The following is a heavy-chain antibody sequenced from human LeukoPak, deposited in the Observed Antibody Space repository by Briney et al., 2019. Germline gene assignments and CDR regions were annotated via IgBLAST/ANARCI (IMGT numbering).Heavy chain of an antibody. CDR3: AGGGTYCGSDCYFSAN. Sequence: GGSLRLSCAASGFTFSRYSMNWVRQAPGKGLEWISYINSGSNAIYYADSVKGRFTISRDNDKNSLFLQMNSLRDEDTAVYYCAGGGTYCGSDCYFSANWGQGTLVTVSS. J-gene: IGHJ4*02. CDR1: GFTFSRYS. D-gene: IGHD2-21*02. CDR2: INSGSNAI. V-gene: IGHV3-48*02.